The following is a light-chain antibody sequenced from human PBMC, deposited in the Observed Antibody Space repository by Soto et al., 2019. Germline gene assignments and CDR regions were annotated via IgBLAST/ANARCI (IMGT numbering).Light chain of an antibody. Sequence: QSVLTQPPSASGTPGQRVTISCSGSISNIGTNYVYWYQQFPGTAPKLLIYRNDQRPSGVPDRFSGSKSGTSASLAISGLRSEEEADYHCAAWDDSLSGWVLGGGTKLTVL. CDR3: AAWDDSLSGWV. CDR1: ISNIGTNY. CDR2: RND. J-gene: IGLJ3*02. V-gene: IGLV1-47*01.